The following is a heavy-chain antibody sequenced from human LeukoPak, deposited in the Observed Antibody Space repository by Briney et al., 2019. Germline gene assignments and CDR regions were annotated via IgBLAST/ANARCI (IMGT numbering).Heavy chain of an antibody. CDR3: ARHRSDTGGKKGVNWFDP. J-gene: IGHJ5*02. D-gene: IGHD4-23*01. CDR2: IYFGGTT. V-gene: IGHV4-59*01. Sequence: SETLSLTCSVSGGSIKDYYWSWIRQPPGKGLEWLGNIYFGGTTDYNSSLKSRLTISVDTFKNQLSLNLQSVTAADTATYYCARHRSDTGGKKGVNWFDPWGQGTLVTVSS. CDR1: GGSIKDYY.